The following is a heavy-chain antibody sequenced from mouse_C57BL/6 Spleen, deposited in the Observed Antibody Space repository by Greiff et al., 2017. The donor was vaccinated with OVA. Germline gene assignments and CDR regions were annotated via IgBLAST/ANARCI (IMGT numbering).Heavy chain of an antibody. V-gene: IGHV1-19*01. CDR3: ARGRVITTVVEDWYFDV. CDR1: GYTFTDYY. D-gene: IGHD1-1*01. J-gene: IGHJ1*03. Sequence: EVKLMESGPVLVKPGASVKMSCKASGYTFTDYYMNWVKQSHGKSLEWIGVINPYNGGTSYNQKFKGKATLTVDKSSSTAYMELNSLTSEDSAVYYCARGRVITTVVEDWYFDVWGTGTTVTVSS. CDR2: INPYNGGT.